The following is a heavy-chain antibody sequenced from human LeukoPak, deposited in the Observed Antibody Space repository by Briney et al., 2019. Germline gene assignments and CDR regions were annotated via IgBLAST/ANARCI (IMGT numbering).Heavy chain of an antibody. CDR1: GGSISSGSYY. D-gene: IGHD5-24*01. J-gene: IGHJ4*02. CDR3: ARAVRDGYDYYFDY. V-gene: IGHV4-61*02. Sequence: PSQTLSLTCTASGGSISSGSYYWSWIRQPAGKGLEWIGRIYTSGSTNYNPSLTSRVTISVDTSKNQFSLKLSSVTAADTAVYYCARAVRDGYDYYFDYWGQGTLVTVSS. CDR2: IYTSGST.